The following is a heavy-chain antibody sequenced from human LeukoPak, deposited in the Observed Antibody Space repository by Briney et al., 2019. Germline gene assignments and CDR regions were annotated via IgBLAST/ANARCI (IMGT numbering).Heavy chain of an antibody. CDR3: ASKDLLWSGYGT. D-gene: IGHD3-3*01. J-gene: IGHJ5*02. CDR1: GGSISSHY. V-gene: IGHV4-59*08. CDR2: ISYTGST. Sequence: PSETLSLTCTVSGGSISSHYWSWIRQPPGKGLESIGYISYTGSTNYNPSLKSRVTISVDTSKNQFSLKLNSVTATDTAVYYCASKDLLWSGYGTWGQGTLVTVSS.